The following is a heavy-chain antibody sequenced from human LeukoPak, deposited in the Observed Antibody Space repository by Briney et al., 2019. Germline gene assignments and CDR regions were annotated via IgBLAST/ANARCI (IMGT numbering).Heavy chain of an antibody. J-gene: IGHJ4*02. CDR2: ITGSGGST. V-gene: IGHV3-23*01. D-gene: IGHD2/OR15-2a*01. Sequence: GGSLRLSCAASGFTFSSYGMHGVRQVPGKGLEWVSTITGSGGSTYYADSVKGRFTISRDNSKNTLYLQMNSLRAEDTAVYYCAKDYFLVDSWGQGTLVTVSS. CDR1: GFTFSSYG. CDR3: AKDYFLVDS.